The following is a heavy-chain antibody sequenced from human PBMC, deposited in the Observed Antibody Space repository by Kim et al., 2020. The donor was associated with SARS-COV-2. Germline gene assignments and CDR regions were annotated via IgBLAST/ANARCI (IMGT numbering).Heavy chain of an antibody. CDR3: AKGDGSGWYGAWYFDY. J-gene: IGHJ4*02. Sequence: PSLKCRFTISEDTSKNQFSLKLRSVTAADTAVYYCAKGDGSGWYGAWYFDYWGQGTLVTVSS. D-gene: IGHD6-19*01. V-gene: IGHV4-59*01.